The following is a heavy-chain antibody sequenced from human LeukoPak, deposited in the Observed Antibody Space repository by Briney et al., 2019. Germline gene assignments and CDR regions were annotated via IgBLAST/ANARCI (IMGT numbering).Heavy chain of an antibody. CDR2: ISAYNGNT. CDR1: GYTFRNFG. Sequence: GASVKVSCKASGYTFRNFGFTWVRQAPGQGLEWMGWISAYNGNTNYAQKFEGRVTLTTDTSTSTAYMELRSLRFDDTAVYYCARARMVVTAANYEYWGQGTLVTVSS. D-gene: IGHD2-21*02. J-gene: IGHJ4*02. V-gene: IGHV1-18*01. CDR3: ARARMVVTAANYEY.